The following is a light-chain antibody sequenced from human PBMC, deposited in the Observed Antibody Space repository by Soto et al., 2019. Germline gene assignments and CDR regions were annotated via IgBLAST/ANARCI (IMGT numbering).Light chain of an antibody. Sequence: EIVLKQSPGTLSLSPGERATLSCRASHSVNNYLAWYQQKPGQAPRLLIYDASNRATGIPARFSGSGSGTDFTLTISRLEPEDFGVYYCQQRGNWPWLTFGGGTRVEIK. CDR2: DAS. CDR1: HSVNNY. J-gene: IGKJ4*01. CDR3: QQRGNWPWLT. V-gene: IGKV3-11*01.